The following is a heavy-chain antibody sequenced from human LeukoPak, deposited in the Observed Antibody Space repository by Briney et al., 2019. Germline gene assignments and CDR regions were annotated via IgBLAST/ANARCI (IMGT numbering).Heavy chain of an antibody. CDR3: ARGHYTSDWYYFDY. CDR1: GFTFTTYE. J-gene: IGHJ4*02. D-gene: IGHD6-19*01. Sequence: GGSLRLSCAASGFTFTTYEMNWLPQAPGKGLEWVIFISSSGSIKYYADSVQGRFTISRDNAKNSLYLQMNSLRAEDTAVYYCARGHYTSDWYYFDYWGQGTLVTVSS. V-gene: IGHV3-48*03. CDR2: ISSSGSIK.